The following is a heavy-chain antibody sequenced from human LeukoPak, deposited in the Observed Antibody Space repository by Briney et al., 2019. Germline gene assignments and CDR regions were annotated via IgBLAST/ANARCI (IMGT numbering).Heavy chain of an antibody. D-gene: IGHD6-19*01. CDR2: IDPSDSYT. J-gene: IGHJ1*01. CDR1: GYTFTTYY. CDR3: AGAGIAVAGNAEYFQH. V-gene: IGHV5-10-1*01. Sequence: GESLKISCKGSGYTFTTYYINWVRQTPGKGLEWMGRIDPSDSYTHYSPSFEGHVTFSADKSISTAYLQWSSLKASDTAMYYCAGAGIAVAGNAEYFQHWGQGTLVTVSS.